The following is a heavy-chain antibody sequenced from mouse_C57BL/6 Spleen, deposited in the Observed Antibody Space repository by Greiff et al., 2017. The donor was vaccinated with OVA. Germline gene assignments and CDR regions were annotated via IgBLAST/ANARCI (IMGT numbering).Heavy chain of an antibody. Sequence: VQRVESGAELARPGASVKLSCKASGYTFTSYGISWVKQRTGQGLEWIGEIYPRSGNTYYNEKFKGKATLTANKSSSTAYMELRSLTSKDSAVSFCTRGGAGTHNDVWGTGTTVTVSS. V-gene: IGHV1-81*01. J-gene: IGHJ1*03. D-gene: IGHD4-1*01. CDR2: IYPRSGNT. CDR1: GYTFTSYG. CDR3: TRGGAGTHNDV.